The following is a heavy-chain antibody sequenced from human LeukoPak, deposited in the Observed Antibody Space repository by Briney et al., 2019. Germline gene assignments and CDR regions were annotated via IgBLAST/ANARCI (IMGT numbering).Heavy chain of an antibody. J-gene: IGHJ4*02. CDR3: ARDGRIAARRTLGY. CDR1: GYTFTSYY. CDR2: INPSGGST. V-gene: IGHV1-46*01. Sequence: ASVKVSCKASGYTFTSYYMHWVRQAPGQGLEWMGIINPSGGSTSYAKKFQGRVTMTRDTSTSTVYMAVSSLRSEDTAVYYCARDGRIAARRTLGYWGQGTLVTVSS. D-gene: IGHD6-6*01.